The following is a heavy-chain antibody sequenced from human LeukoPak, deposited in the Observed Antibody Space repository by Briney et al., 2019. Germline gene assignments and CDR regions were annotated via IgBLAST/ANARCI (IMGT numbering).Heavy chain of an antibody. V-gene: IGHV1-18*01. J-gene: IGHJ6*02. CDR2: ISAYNGNT. D-gene: IGHD4-17*01. Sequence: ASVKVSCKASGYTFTSYGISWVRQAPGQGLEWMGWISAYNGNTNYAQKLQGRVTMTTDTSTSTAYMELRSLRSDDTAVYYCARATLGDYLYYGMDVWGQGTTVTVSS. CDR1: GYTFTSYG. CDR3: ARATLGDYLYYGMDV.